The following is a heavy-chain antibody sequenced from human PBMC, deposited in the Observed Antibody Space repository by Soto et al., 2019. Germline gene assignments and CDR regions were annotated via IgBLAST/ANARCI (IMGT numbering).Heavy chain of an antibody. J-gene: IGHJ4*02. CDR3: AKGSASARPYYFDY. Sequence: GGSLRLSCAASGFTFSHIGMHWVRQAPGKGLEWVSSIRDDSSSTEYADSVKGRFTISRDNSKNTLYLQMNNLRVEDTAVYYCAKGSASARPYYFDYWGLGALVTVSS. D-gene: IGHD6-6*01. V-gene: IGHV3-30*02. CDR1: GFTFSHIG. CDR2: IRDDSSST.